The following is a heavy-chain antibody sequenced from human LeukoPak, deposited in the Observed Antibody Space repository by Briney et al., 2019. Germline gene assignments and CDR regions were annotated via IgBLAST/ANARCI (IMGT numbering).Heavy chain of an antibody. V-gene: IGHV3-21*01. D-gene: IGHD4-17*01. Sequence: GGSLRLSCAASGFTFSSYGMNWVRQAPGKGLEWVSFISSSSSYIYYADSVKGRFTISRDNSKNTVHLQMNSLRAEDTAVYYCARAFSTTAFDYWGQGTLVTVSS. J-gene: IGHJ4*02. CDR2: ISSSSSYI. CDR3: ARAFSTTAFDY. CDR1: GFTFSSYG.